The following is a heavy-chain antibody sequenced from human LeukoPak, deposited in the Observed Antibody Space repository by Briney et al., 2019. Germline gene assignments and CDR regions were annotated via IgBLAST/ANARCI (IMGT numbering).Heavy chain of an antibody. V-gene: IGHV3-7*01. CDR2: IKQDGSEK. J-gene: IGHJ6*02. Sequence: GGSLRLSCAASGFSFSGYWMTWVRQAPGKGLEWVANIKQDGSEKYYVDSVKGRFTISRDNAKNSLYLQMNSLRAEDTAVYYCARGSSSWPYYYYYGMDVWGQGTTVTVSS. CDR1: GFSFSGYW. D-gene: IGHD6-13*01. CDR3: ARGSSSWPYYYYYGMDV.